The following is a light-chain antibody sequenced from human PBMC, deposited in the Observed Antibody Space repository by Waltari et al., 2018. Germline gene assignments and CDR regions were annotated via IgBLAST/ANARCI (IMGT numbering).Light chain of an antibody. V-gene: IGLV7-46*01. CDR1: TGAVTSGHY. CDR3: LLSYRGAWV. Sequence: QAVVTQEPPLTVSPGGTVTPTCDSNTGAVTSGHYFYWFQQKPGQAPRTLIYDTDHKRPWVPARFSGSLLGGNTALTLSGAKAEDVAEYYCLLSYRGAWVFGGGTRLTVL. CDR2: DTD. J-gene: IGLJ3*02.